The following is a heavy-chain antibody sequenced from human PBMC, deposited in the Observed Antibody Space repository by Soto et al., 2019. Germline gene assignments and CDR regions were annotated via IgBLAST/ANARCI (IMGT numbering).Heavy chain of an antibody. Sequence: PSETLSLTCAVYGGSFSSYYWSWIRQPPGKGLEWIGEINHSGSTNYNPSLKSRVTISVDTSKNQFSLKLSSVTAADTAVYYCARLAYSGYDYDPYFDYWGQGTLVTVSS. D-gene: IGHD5-12*01. CDR1: GGSFSSYY. V-gene: IGHV4-34*01. CDR2: INHSGST. J-gene: IGHJ4*02. CDR3: ARLAYSGYDYDPYFDY.